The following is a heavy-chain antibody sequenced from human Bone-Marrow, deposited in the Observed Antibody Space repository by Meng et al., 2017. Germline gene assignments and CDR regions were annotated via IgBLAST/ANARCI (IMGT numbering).Heavy chain of an antibody. CDR1: GGSISSYY. Sequence: SETLSLTCTVSGGSISSYYWSWIRQPAGKGLEWIGRIYPSGSTNYNPSLKSRVTMSVDTSKNQFSLKLSSVTAADTAVYYCARDQEPRPLHYYDSSGYYSAFDIWGQGTMVTVSS. V-gene: IGHV4-4*07. CDR2: IYPSGST. CDR3: ARDQEPRPLHYYDSSGYYSAFDI. D-gene: IGHD3-22*01. J-gene: IGHJ3*02.